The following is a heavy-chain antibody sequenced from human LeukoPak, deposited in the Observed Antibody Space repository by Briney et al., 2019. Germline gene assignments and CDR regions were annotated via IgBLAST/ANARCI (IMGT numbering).Heavy chain of an antibody. Sequence: ASVKVSCKASGYTFTSYYMHWVRQATGQGLEWMGIINPSGGSTSYAQKFQGRVTMTRDMSTSTVYMELSSLRSEDTAVYYCARSSCSGGTCYWSRGYFDYWGQGTLVTVSS. CDR1: GYTFTSYY. CDR3: ARSSCSGGTCYWSRGYFDY. J-gene: IGHJ4*02. V-gene: IGHV1-46*01. D-gene: IGHD2-15*01. CDR2: INPSGGST.